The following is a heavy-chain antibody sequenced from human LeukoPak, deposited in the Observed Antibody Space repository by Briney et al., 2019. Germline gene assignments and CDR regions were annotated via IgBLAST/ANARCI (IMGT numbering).Heavy chain of an antibody. Sequence: SETLSLTCTVSGGSISSSSYYWGWIRQPPGKGLEWIGRIYTSGSTNYNPSLKSRVTISVDTSKNQFSLKLSSVTAADTAVYYCARDRYPGCSSTSCYYPNWFDPWGQGTLVTVSS. CDR3: ARDRYPGCSSTSCYYPNWFDP. V-gene: IGHV4-61*02. J-gene: IGHJ5*02. D-gene: IGHD2-2*01. CDR1: GGSISSSSYY. CDR2: IYTSGST.